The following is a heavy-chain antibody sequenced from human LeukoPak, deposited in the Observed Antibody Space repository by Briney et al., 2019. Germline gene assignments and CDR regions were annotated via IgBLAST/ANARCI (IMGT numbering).Heavy chain of an antibody. D-gene: IGHD6-6*01. CDR2: IKQDGSEK. CDR3: ARGGIITSYAFEI. Sequence: GGSLRLSCAASRFSFSSYWMSWVRQAPGKRLEWVANIKQDGSEKYYVDSVKGRFTIARDNAKNSLYLQMDSLRAEDTAVYYCARGGIITSYAFEIWGQGAMVTVSS. CDR1: RFSFSSYW. V-gene: IGHV3-7*04. J-gene: IGHJ3*02.